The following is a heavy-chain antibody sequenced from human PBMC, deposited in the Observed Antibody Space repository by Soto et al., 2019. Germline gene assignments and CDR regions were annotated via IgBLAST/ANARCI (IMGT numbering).Heavy chain of an antibody. CDR3: VTWLSAHFDF. CDR2: IDGPTTNT. CDR1: GFTFAHYA. V-gene: IGHV3-23*05. D-gene: IGHD6-19*01. Sequence: GGSLRLSCTASGFTFAHYAMHWVRQPPGKGLEWVSTIDGPTTNTHYPDSVEGRFIISRDNSRNTVYLYMTNLRAEDSAMYYCVTWLSAHFDFWGRGAVVTVSS. J-gene: IGHJ4*01.